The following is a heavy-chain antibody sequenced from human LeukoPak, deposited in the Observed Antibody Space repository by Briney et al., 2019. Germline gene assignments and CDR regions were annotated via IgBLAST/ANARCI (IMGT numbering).Heavy chain of an antibody. D-gene: IGHD3-22*01. CDR2: SADGGDI. CDR1: GFIFSNNI. Sequence: GGSLRLSCAASGFIFSNNIMNWVRQAPGKGLEWVSVSADGGDIYYADSVNGRFTISRDNSKNTLHLQMDSLRAEDTAVYYCAKDPPHSDRSIYSDNSWGQGTLVTVSS. J-gene: IGHJ4*02. CDR3: AKDPPHSDRSIYSDNS. V-gene: IGHV3-23*01.